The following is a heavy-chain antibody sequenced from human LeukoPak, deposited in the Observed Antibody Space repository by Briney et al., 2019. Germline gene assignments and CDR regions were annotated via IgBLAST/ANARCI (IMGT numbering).Heavy chain of an antibody. CDR2: IIPIFGTA. Sequence: SVKVSCKASGGTFSSYAISWVRQAPGQGLEWMGGIIPIFGTANYAQKFQGRVTITADKSTSTAYMELSSLRSEDTAVYYCARGDCSGGSCYSPNYFDSWGQGTLVTVSS. CDR3: ARGDCSGGSCYSPNYFDS. V-gene: IGHV1-69*06. D-gene: IGHD2-15*01. J-gene: IGHJ4*02. CDR1: GGTFSSYA.